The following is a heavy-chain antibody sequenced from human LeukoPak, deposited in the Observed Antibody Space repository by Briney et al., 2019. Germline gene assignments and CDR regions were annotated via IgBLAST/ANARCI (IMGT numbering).Heavy chain of an antibody. CDR1: GFTFSSYS. CDR2: ISSSSSYI. D-gene: IGHD6-6*01. Sequence: GGSLRLSCAASGFTFSSYSMNWVRQAPGKGLGWVSSISSSSSYIYYADSVKGRFTISRDNAKNSLYLQMNSLRAEDTAVYYCARGRSAAPRGSDYWGQGTLDTVSS. V-gene: IGHV3-21*01. CDR3: ARGRSAAPRGSDY. J-gene: IGHJ4*02.